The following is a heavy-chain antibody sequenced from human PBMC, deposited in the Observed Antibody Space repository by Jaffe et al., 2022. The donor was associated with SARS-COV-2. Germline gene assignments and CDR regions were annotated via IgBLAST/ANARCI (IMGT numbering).Heavy chain of an antibody. V-gene: IGHV4-59*01. CDR3: ARSAGRFGELLSDY. D-gene: IGHD3-10*01. CDR2: IYYSGST. Sequence: QVQLQESGPGLVKPSETLSLTCTVSGGSISSYYWSWIRQPPGKGLEWIGYIYYSGSTNYNPSLKSRVTISVDTSKNQFSLKLSSVTAADTAVYYCARSAGRFGELLSDYWGQGTLVTVSS. J-gene: IGHJ4*02. CDR1: GGSISSYY.